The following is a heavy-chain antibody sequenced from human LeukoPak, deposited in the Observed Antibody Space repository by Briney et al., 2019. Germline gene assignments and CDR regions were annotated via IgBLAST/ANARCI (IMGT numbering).Heavy chain of an antibody. J-gene: IGHJ4*02. CDR3: ARDLYRIVVVPHYFDY. Sequence: GGSLRLSCAASGFTFSSYWMSWVRQAPGKGLEWVAHIKKDVSEKYYVDSVKGRFTIPRDNAKNSLYLQMNSLRAEDTAVYYCARDLYRIVVVPHYFDYWGQGTLVTVSS. CDR2: IKKDVSEK. V-gene: IGHV3-7*01. D-gene: IGHD3-22*01. CDR1: GFTFSSYW.